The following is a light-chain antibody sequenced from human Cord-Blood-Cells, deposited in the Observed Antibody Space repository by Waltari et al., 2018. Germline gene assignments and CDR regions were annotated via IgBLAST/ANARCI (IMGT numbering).Light chain of an antibody. CDR1: ISNIGAGHD. V-gene: IGLV1-40*01. CDR2: GNS. CDR3: QSYDSSLSGFYV. Sequence: QSVLTQPPPVSGAPGQRVTISSTGSISNIGAGHDVHCYQQLPGTAPKLLIYGNSNRPSGVPDRFSGSKSGTSASLAITGLQAEDEADYYCQSYDSSLSGFYVFGTGTKVTVL. J-gene: IGLJ1*01.